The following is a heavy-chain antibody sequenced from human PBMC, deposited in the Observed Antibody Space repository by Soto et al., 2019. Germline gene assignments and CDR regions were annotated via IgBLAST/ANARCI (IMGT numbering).Heavy chain of an antibody. Sequence: PGGSLRLSCAASGFTFDDYGMSWVRQAPGKGLEWVSGINWNGGSTGYADSVKGRFTISRDNAKNSLYLQMNSLRDEDTAVYYCARDNYYDILTGYRDSGMDVWGQGTTVTVSS. CDR3: ARDNYYDILTGYRDSGMDV. J-gene: IGHJ6*02. D-gene: IGHD3-9*01. CDR2: INWNGGST. CDR1: GFTFDDYG. V-gene: IGHV3-20*04.